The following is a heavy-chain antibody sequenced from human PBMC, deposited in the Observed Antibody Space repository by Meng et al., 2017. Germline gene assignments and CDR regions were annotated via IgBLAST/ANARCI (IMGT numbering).Heavy chain of an antibody. CDR2: IYYSGST. D-gene: IGHD5-24*01. CDR3: AREITLDY. CDR1: GGSISSYY. V-gene: IGHV4-59*01. J-gene: IGHJ4*02. Sequence: QVQLQESAPGLVKPSEPLSLTCTVSGGSISSYYWSWIRQPPGKGLEWIGYIYYSGSTNYNPSLKSRVTISVDTSKNQFSLKLSSVTAADTAVYYCAREITLDYWGQGTLVTVSS.